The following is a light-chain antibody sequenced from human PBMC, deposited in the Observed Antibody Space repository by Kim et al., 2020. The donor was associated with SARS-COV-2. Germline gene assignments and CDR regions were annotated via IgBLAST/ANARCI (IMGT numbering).Light chain of an antibody. V-gene: IGKV3-20*01. Sequence: SPGERATLSCRASQSVSSSYLAWYQQKLGQAPRLLIYGTSTRATGIPDRFSGSGSGTDFTLTISRLESEDFAVYYCQQYGSSPLTFGGGTKVEIK. CDR3: QQYGSSPLT. J-gene: IGKJ4*01. CDR2: GTS. CDR1: QSVSSSY.